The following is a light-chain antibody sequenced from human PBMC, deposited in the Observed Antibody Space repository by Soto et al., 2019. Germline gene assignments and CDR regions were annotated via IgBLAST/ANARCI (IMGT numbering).Light chain of an antibody. J-gene: IGLJ1*01. CDR1: SSNIGSNS. V-gene: IGLV1-47*01. CDR2: RNS. Sequence: QSVLTQPPSASGTPGQRVTISCSGSSSNIGSNSVYWYQQLPGTAPKLLIYRNSQRPSGVPDRFSGSKSGTSASLAISGLRSEDEADYYCAAWDDSLSGYVFGTGTK. CDR3: AAWDDSLSGYV.